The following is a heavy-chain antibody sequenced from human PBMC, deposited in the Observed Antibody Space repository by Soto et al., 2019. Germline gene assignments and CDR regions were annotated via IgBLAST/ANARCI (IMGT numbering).Heavy chain of an antibody. CDR2: IDPSDSYT. Sequence: PGESLKISCKGSGYSFTNYWISWVRQMPGKGLEWMGKIDPSDSYTNYSPSFQGHVTISADKSISTAYLQWSSLKASDTAMYYWARSAAEAVAGKDSSFDYWGQGTLVTVSS. CDR1: GYSFTNYW. V-gene: IGHV5-10-1*01. CDR3: ARSAAEAVAGKDSSFDY. D-gene: IGHD6-19*01. J-gene: IGHJ4*02.